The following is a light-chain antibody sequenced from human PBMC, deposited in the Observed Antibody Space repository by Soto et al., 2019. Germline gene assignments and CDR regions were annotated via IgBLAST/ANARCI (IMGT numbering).Light chain of an antibody. CDR1: QSISSW. V-gene: IGKV1-5*01. J-gene: IGKJ4*01. Sequence: DIQMTQSPSSLSASVGDRVTITCRASQSISSWLAWYQQKPGKAPKLLSFDAFSLESGVPSRFSGSRSGTEFTLTISRLQPDDYATYYCQQYNSYSPLAFGGGNKVEIK. CDR3: QQYNSYSPLA. CDR2: DAF.